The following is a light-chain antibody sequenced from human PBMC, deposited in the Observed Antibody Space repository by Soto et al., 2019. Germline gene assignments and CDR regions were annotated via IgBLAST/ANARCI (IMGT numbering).Light chain of an antibody. CDR1: SSDVGGYKF. V-gene: IGLV2-14*01. CDR3: LSYTSSSTVV. Sequence: QSVLTQPASVSASPGQSITISCTGTSSDVGGYKFVSWYQHHPGKAPKLMIYEVNNRPSGVSNRFSGSKSGNTASLTISGLQPEDEADYYCLSYTSSSTVVFGGGTKVTVL. CDR2: EVN. J-gene: IGLJ2*01.